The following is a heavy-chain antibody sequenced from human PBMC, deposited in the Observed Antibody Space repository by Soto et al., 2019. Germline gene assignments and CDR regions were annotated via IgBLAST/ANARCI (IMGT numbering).Heavy chain of an antibody. Sequence: QVQLVQSGAEVKKPGSSVKVSCKASGGTFSSYTISWVRQAPGQGLEWMGRIIPILGIANYAQKFQGRVTMTADKSTITASMELSSLRSEDTAVYYCAYCSGGSCYHSPWFDPWGQGTLVTVSS. J-gene: IGHJ5*02. CDR3: AYCSGGSCYHSPWFDP. V-gene: IGHV1-69*02. D-gene: IGHD2-15*01. CDR1: GGTFSSYT. CDR2: IIPILGIA.